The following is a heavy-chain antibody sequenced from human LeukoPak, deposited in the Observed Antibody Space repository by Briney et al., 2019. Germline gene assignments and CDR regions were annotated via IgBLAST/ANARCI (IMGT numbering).Heavy chain of an antibody. V-gene: IGHV4-30-2*03. Sequence: SQTLSFNCAVSGGSISSGGYSWGWIRQPPGKGLEWIGSIYHSGSTYYNPSLKSRVTISVDTSKNQFSLKLSSVTAADTAVYYCARDLGRGDISFDPWGQGTLVTVSS. CDR1: GGSISSGGYS. D-gene: IGHD3-9*01. J-gene: IGHJ5*02. CDR2: IYHSGST. CDR3: ARDLGRGDISFDP.